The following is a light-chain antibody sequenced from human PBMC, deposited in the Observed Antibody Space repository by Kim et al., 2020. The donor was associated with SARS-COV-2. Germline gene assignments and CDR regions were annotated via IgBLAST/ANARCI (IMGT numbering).Light chain of an antibody. J-gene: IGKJ4*01. CDR3: QQGYSVPLT. CDR1: QGISSY. V-gene: IGKV1-39*01. CDR2: AAS. Sequence: DIQMTQSPASLSASIGDRVTITCRASQGISSYLNWFQQKAGKAPKLLIYAASSLQSGVPPRFSGDGAGTDFTLTISSLQPEDFATYYCQQGYSVPLTLGGGTKLEIK.